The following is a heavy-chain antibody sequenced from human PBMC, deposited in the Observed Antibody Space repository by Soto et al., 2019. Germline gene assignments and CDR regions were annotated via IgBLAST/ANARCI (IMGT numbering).Heavy chain of an antibody. Sequence: GGSLRLSCAASGFMFSNHAMHWVRQAPGKGLEWVAVIWSDGNNRYYADSVKGRFTISRDNSKNTVYLQMNSLRAEDTAVYYCVRGDNWNDEASDYWGQGT. D-gene: IGHD1-1*01. CDR2: IWSDGNNR. CDR3: VRGDNWNDEASDY. V-gene: IGHV3-33*01. J-gene: IGHJ4*02. CDR1: GFMFSNHA.